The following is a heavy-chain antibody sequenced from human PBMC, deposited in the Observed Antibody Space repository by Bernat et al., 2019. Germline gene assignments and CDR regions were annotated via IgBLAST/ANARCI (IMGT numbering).Heavy chain of an antibody. CDR1: GFTVSSNY. D-gene: IGHD5-18*01. J-gene: IGHJ5*02. CDR3: ARELGYSRGFWFDP. CDR2: IYSGGST. V-gene: IGHV3-66*02. Sequence: EVQLVESGGGLVQPGGSLRISCAASGFTVSSNYMSWVRQAPGKGLEWVSVIYSGGSTYYADSVKGRFTISRDNSKNTLYLQMNSLRAEDTAVYYCARELGYSRGFWFDPWGQGTLVTVSS.